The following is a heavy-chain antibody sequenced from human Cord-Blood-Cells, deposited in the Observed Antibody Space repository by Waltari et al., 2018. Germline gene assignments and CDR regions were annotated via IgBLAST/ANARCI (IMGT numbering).Heavy chain of an antibody. CDR3: AREASIQLWSRDYFDY. Sequence: QVQLVQSGAEVQKPGSSVKVSCKASGGTFSSYAIHWVRQPPGQGLEWMGGIIPIFGTANYAQKFQGRVTITADESTSTAYMELSSLRSEDTAVYYCAREASIQLWSRDYFDYWVQGTLVTVSS. J-gene: IGHJ4*02. CDR2: IIPIFGTA. V-gene: IGHV1-69*01. CDR1: GGTFSSYA. D-gene: IGHD5-18*01.